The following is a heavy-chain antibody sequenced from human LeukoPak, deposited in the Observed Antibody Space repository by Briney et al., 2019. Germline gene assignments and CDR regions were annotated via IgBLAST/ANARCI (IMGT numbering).Heavy chain of an antibody. D-gene: IGHD1-14*01. CDR1: GFTFSNYY. CDR3: TRSGNHHY. V-gene: IGHV3-11*03. Sequence: GGSLRLSCAASGFTFSNYYMSWIRQAPGKGLEWVSYISSSSSDTNYADSVKGRFNISREKAEKRLYLKMKSQRAEDTAVNYYTRSGNHHYWGQGTLVTVSS. CDR2: ISSSSSDT. J-gene: IGHJ4*02.